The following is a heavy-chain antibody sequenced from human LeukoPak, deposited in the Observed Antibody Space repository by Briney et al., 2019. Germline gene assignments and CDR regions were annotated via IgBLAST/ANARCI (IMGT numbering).Heavy chain of an antibody. CDR2: ISPSGAST. Sequence: ASVKVSCKASGYTFTRYYMHWVRQAPGQGLEWMGIISPSGASTSYAQKFQGRVTMTRDTSTSTVYMELSRLRSEDTAVYYCTRGGYGGPRVAFDYWGQGTLVTVSS. CDR3: TRGGYGGPRVAFDY. V-gene: IGHV1-46*01. J-gene: IGHJ4*02. CDR1: GYTFTRYY. D-gene: IGHD1-1*01.